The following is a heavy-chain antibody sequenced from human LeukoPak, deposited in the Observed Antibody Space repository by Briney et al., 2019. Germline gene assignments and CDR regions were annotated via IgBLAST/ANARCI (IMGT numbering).Heavy chain of an antibody. CDR2: IYYSGST. J-gene: IGHJ5*02. V-gene: IGHV4-59*01. D-gene: IGHD6-13*01. CDR3: ARRRSQLAFNWFDP. Sequence: SETLSLTCTVSGGSISSYYWSWIRQPPGKGLEWIGYIYYSGSTNYNPSLKSRVTISVDTSKNQFSLKLSSVTAADTAVYYCARRRSQLAFNWFDPWGQGTLVTVSS. CDR1: GGSISSYY.